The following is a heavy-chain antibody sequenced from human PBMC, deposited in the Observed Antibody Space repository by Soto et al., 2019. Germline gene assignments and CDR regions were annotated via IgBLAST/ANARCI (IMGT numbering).Heavy chain of an antibody. V-gene: IGHV3-30*18. CDR3: AKENQHLVHDY. CDR1: GFTLRNYG. CDR2: ISHDGSDK. J-gene: IGHJ4*02. Sequence: QVQLVESGGGVVRPGRSLRLTCAASGFTLRNYGLHWVRQAPGKGLEWVAVISHDGSDKYYADSMKGRFIISRDNSEKTLFLNMNSLKPEDTAVYYCAKENQHLVHDYWGQGTLVTVSS. D-gene: IGHD6-13*01.